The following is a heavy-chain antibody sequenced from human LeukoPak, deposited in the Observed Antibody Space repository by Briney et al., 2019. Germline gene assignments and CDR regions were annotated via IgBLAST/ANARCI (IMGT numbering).Heavy chain of an antibody. Sequence: GASVKVSCKASGYTFSSYGITWVRQAPGQGLEWMGWISVYNGNVNYAQNLQGRVTMTTDTSTSTAYMELRSLRSDDTAVYYCAGSLGYCTSNVCYLKYWGQGTLVTVSS. J-gene: IGHJ4*02. CDR2: ISVYNGNV. D-gene: IGHD2-8*01. CDR3: AGSLGYCTSNVCYLKY. CDR1: GYTFSSYG. V-gene: IGHV1-18*01.